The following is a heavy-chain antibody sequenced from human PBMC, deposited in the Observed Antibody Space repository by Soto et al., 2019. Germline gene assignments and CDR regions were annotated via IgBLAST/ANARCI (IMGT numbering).Heavy chain of an antibody. CDR2: ISSSSSTI. CDR3: VREGYDGSGDFDY. CDR1: GFTFSSYS. Sequence: GGSLRLSCAASGFTFSSYSMNWVRQAPGKGLEWVSYISSSSSTIYYADSVKGRFTISRDNAKNSLYLQMNSLRAEDTAVYYCVREGYDGSGDFDYWGQGTLVTVSS. V-gene: IGHV3-48*04. J-gene: IGHJ4*02. D-gene: IGHD3-10*01.